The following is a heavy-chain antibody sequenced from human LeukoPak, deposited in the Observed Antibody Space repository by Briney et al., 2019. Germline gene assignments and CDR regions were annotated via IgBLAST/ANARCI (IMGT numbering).Heavy chain of an antibody. CDR1: GYTFTGYY. V-gene: IGHV1-2*02. CDR3: ARYLLNYDILTGYFGY. J-gene: IGHJ4*02. CDR2: TNPNSGGT. Sequence: ASVKVSCKASGYTFTGYYMHWVRQAPGQGLEWMGWTNPNSGGTNYAQKFQGRVTMTRDTSISTAYMELSRLRSDDTAVYYCARYLLNYDILTGYFGYWGQGTLVTVSS. D-gene: IGHD3-9*01.